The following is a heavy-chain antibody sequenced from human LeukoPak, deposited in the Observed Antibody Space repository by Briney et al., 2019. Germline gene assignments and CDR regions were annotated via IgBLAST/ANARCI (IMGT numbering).Heavy chain of an antibody. CDR3: ARETWIGENKILGDY. CDR1: GFTFSQHG. D-gene: IGHD3-10*01. J-gene: IGHJ4*02. Sequence: PGGALRLFWAASGFTFSQHGIHWVRQAPGKGLEGGAVIRYDGSETYYAESVKGRFTISRDNSKDTLYLQMNSLTDDDTALYFCARETWIGENKILGDYWGQGTPVTVSS. V-gene: IGHV3-33*01. CDR2: IRYDGSET.